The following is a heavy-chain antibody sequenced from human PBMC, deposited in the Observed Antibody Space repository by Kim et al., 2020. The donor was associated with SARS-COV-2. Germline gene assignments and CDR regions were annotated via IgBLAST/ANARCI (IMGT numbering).Heavy chain of an antibody. CDR1: GFTFSSYS. D-gene: IGHD6-13*01. CDR2: ISSSSSYI. Sequence: GGSLRLSCAASGFTFSSYSMNWVRQAPGKGLEWVSSISSSSSYIYYADSVKGRFTISRDNAKNSLYLQMNSLRAEDTAVYYCARAPIAAAGMGDYWGQGNLGTVCS. CDR3: ARAPIAAAGMGDY. V-gene: IGHV3-21*01. J-gene: IGHJ4*02.